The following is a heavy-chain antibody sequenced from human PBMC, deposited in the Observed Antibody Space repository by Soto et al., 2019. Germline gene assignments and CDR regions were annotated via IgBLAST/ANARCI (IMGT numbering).Heavy chain of an antibody. D-gene: IGHD3-9*01. CDR3: ARVLDLTGSPFDY. Sequence: QVQLVQSGAEVKKPGASVKVSCKASGYTFTSYGISWVRQAPGQGLEWMGWISAYNGNTNYAQKFQGWVTMTRDTSISTAYMELSRLRSDDTAVYYCARVLDLTGSPFDYWGQGTLVTVSS. CDR1: GYTFTSYG. CDR2: ISAYNGNT. J-gene: IGHJ4*02. V-gene: IGHV1-18*01.